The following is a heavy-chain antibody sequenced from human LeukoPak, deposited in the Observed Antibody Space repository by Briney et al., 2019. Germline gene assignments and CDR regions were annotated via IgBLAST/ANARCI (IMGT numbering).Heavy chain of an antibody. V-gene: IGHV3-30*03. D-gene: IGHD6-13*01. CDR2: ISYDGSNK. Sequence: PGTSLRLSCTASGFTFAGYGMHWVRQAPGKGLEWVAVISYDGSNKYYADSVKGRFTISRDNSKNTLYLQMNSLRAEDTAVYYCARDPQLGYFDYWGQGTLVTVSS. J-gene: IGHJ4*02. CDR1: GFTFAGYG. CDR3: ARDPQLGYFDY.